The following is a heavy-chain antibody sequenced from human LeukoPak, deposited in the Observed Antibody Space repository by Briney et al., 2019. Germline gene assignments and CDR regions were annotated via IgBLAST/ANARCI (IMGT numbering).Heavy chain of an antibody. CDR3: ARGPLGVCSSTSCYLDYYYYYGMDV. Sequence: PSETLSLTCAVYGGSFSGYYWSWIRQPPGKGLEWIGEINHSGSTNYNPSLKSRVTISVDTSKNQFSLKLSSVTAADTAVYYCARGPLGVCSSTSCYLDYYYYYGMDVWGQGTTVTVSS. D-gene: IGHD2-2*01. CDR2: INHSGST. V-gene: IGHV4-34*01. J-gene: IGHJ6*02. CDR1: GGSFSGYY.